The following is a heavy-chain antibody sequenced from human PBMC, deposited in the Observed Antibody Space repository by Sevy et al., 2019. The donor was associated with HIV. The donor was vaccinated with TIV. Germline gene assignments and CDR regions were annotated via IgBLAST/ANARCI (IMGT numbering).Heavy chain of an antibody. D-gene: IGHD6-19*01. V-gene: IGHV1-18*01. CDR1: GYTFTSYG. J-gene: IGHJ4*02. CDR2: ISAYNGNT. Sequence: ASVKVSCKASGYTFTSYGISWVRQAPGQGLEWMGWISAYNGNTNYAQKLQGRVTMTTDTSTSTAYMELRSLRSDDTAVYYCARTLIAVAGTLTRDYWGQGTLVTVSS. CDR3: ARTLIAVAGTLTRDY.